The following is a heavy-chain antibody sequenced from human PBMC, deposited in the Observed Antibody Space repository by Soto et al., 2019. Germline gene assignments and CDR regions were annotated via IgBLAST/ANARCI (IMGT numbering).Heavy chain of an antibody. D-gene: IGHD3-10*01. CDR3: ARDPQGSYCYIDY. V-gene: IGHV3-30-3*01. CDR1: GFTFSSYA. Sequence: PGGSLRLSCAASGFTFSSYAIHWVRQAPGKGLEWVTIISKVGNSKHYADSVKGRFTISRDNSKNTLFLQMNSLRAEDTAVYYCARDPQGSYCYIDYWGQGTPVTVSS. J-gene: IGHJ4*02. CDR2: ISKVGNSK.